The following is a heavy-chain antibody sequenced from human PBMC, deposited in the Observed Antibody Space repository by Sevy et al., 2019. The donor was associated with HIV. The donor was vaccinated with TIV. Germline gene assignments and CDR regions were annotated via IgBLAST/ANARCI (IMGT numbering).Heavy chain of an antibody. CDR1: GFTFNMYG. CDR2: LSYDGSNK. J-gene: IGHJ3*02. D-gene: IGHD3-22*01. Sequence: GGSLRLSCGASGFTFNMYGIHWVRQAPGKGLEWVAVLSYDGSNKYNADSVKGRFTISRDNSKNTLYLQMNSLRAEDMALYYCARGNYSDSSGYYSKAFDIWGQGTMVTVSS. V-gene: IGHV3-30-3*01. CDR3: ARGNYSDSSGYYSKAFDI.